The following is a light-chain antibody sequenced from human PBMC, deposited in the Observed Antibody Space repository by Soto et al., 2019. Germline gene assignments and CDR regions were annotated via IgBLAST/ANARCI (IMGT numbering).Light chain of an antibody. CDR1: QSISTW. V-gene: IGKV1-5*03. J-gene: IGKJ4*01. Sequence: DIQMTQYPSTLSASVGDRVTITCRASQSISTWLAWYQQKPGKAPKLLIYKASSLEGGVPSRFSGSGSGAEFNITISSLQPDDFATYYCQQYNTFPLTFGGGTTVDIK. CDR2: KAS. CDR3: QQYNTFPLT.